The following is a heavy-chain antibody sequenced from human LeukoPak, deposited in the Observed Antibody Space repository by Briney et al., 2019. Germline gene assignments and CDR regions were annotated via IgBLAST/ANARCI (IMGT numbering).Heavy chain of an antibody. Sequence: GASVTVSCKASGYIFSDYYMHWVRQAPGQGLEWMGWINPKSGGTNYAQKFQGRVTMTRDTSISTAYMELSTLRSDDMAVYYCARGTDIATDYWGQGTLVTVSA. CDR1: GYIFSDYY. J-gene: IGHJ4*02. D-gene: IGHD3/OR15-3a*01. V-gene: IGHV1-2*02. CDR2: INPKSGGT. CDR3: ARGTDIATDY.